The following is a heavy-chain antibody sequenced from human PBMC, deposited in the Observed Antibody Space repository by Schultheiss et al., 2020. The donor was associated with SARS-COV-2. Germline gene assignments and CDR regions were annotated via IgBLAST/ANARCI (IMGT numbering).Heavy chain of an antibody. CDR2: IYYSGST. V-gene: IGHV4-39*07. CDR1: GGSISSNYY. Sequence: SETLSLTCTVSGGSISSNYYWVWIRQPPGKGLEWVGSIYYSGSTNYNPSLKSRVTISVDTSKNQFSLKLSSVTAADTAVYYCARVTGTTWSYYYYGMDVWGQGTTVTVSS. D-gene: IGHD1-7*01. J-gene: IGHJ6*02. CDR3: ARVTGTTWSYYYYGMDV.